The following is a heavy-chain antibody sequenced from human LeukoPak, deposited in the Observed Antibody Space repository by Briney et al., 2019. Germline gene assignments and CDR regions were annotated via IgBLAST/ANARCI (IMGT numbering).Heavy chain of an antibody. CDR2: ISGGGGST. CDR1: GFTFTSYS. Sequence: PGGSLRLSCAASGFTFTSYSMNWVRQAPGKGLEWVSTISGGGGSTYYADSVKGRFTISRDNAKNSVYLQMDSLRAEDTAIYCCAKEGGSGSYLDCWGQGTLVTVSS. CDR3: AKEGGSGSYLDC. V-gene: IGHV3-23*01. D-gene: IGHD3-10*01. J-gene: IGHJ4*02.